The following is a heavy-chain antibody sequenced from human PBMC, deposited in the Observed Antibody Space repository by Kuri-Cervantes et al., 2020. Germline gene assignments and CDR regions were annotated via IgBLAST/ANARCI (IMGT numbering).Heavy chain of an antibody. CDR3: AYGSGSYYGY. D-gene: IGHD3-10*01. CDR1: GFTFSSYW. Sequence: GESLKISCAASGFTFSSYWMHWVRQAPGKGLVWVSRINSDGSSTSYADSVKGRFTISRDNAKNTLYLQMNSLRAEDTAVYYCAYGSGSYYGYWGQGTLVTVSS. J-gene: IGHJ4*02. V-gene: IGHV3-74*01. CDR2: INSDGSST.